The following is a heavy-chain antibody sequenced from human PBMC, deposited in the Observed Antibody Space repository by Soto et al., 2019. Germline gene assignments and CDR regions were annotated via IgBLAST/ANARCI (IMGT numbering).Heavy chain of an antibody. CDR3: AKAKYSGSYYGVDY. D-gene: IGHD1-26*01. V-gene: IGHV3-30*18. J-gene: IGHJ4*02. CDR2: ISFDGSNK. Sequence: QVQLVESGGGVVQPGRSLRLSCAASGFTFSSYGMHWVRQAPGKGLEWVAVISFDGSNKFYPDSVKGRFTISRDNSKNTLYLQMNSLRAEDTAVYYCAKAKYSGSYYGVDYWGPGTLVTVSS. CDR1: GFTFSSYG.